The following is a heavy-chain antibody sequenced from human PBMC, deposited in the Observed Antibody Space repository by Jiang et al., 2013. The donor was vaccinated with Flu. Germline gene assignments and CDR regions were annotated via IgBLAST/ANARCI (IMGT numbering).Heavy chain of an antibody. V-gene: IGHV4-34*01. Sequence: LLKPSETLSLTCAVYGGSFSAHYWSWIRQPPGKGLEWIGSIYYSGSTYYNPSLKSRVTISVDTSKNQFSLKLSSATAADTAVYYCARLGGDYDFWSDYYRYGMDVWGQGTTVTVSS. CDR1: GGSFSAHY. CDR2: IYYSGST. D-gene: IGHD3-3*01. J-gene: IGHJ6*02. CDR3: ARLGGDYDFWSDYYRYGMDV.